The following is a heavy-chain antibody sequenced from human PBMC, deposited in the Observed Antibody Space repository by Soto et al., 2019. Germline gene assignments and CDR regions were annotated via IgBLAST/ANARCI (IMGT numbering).Heavy chain of an antibody. Sequence: ASVKVSCKASGYTFTSYGISWVRQAPGQGLEWMGWISAYNGNTNYAQKLQGRVTMTTDTSTSTAYMELRSLRSDDTAVYYCARKALNAGSYYYYGMDVWGQGTTVTVSS. CDR3: ARKALNAGSYYYYGMDV. J-gene: IGHJ6*02. V-gene: IGHV1-18*01. D-gene: IGHD2-8*01. CDR2: ISAYNGNT. CDR1: GYTFTSYG.